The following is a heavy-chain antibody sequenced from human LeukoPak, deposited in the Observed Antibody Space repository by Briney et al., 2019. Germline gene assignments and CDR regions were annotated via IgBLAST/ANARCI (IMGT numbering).Heavy chain of an antibody. CDR1: GFKFSNSE. CDR3: ARARSSYGYGDAFDI. Sequence: GGSLRLSCAASGFKFSNSEMKWVRQAPGKGLEWVAVISYDGSSKYYADSVKGRFTISRDNSKNTLYLQMNSLRAEDTAVYYCARARSSYGYGDAFDIWGQGTMVTVSS. J-gene: IGHJ3*02. CDR2: ISYDGSSK. D-gene: IGHD5-18*01. V-gene: IGHV3-30*04.